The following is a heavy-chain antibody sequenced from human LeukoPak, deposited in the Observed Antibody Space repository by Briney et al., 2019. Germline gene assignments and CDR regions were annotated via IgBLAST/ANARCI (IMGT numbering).Heavy chain of an antibody. V-gene: IGHV1-2*02. Sequence: GASVKVSCKASGYTFTGYYMHWVRQAPGQGLEWMGWINPNSGGTNYAQKFQGRVTMTRDTSISTAYMELSRLRSDDTAVYYCARLPAGYSSGWYPYYYYGMDVWGQGTTVTVSS. CDR1: GYTFTGYY. CDR2: INPNSGGT. J-gene: IGHJ6*02. D-gene: IGHD6-19*01. CDR3: ARLPAGYSSGWYPYYYYGMDV.